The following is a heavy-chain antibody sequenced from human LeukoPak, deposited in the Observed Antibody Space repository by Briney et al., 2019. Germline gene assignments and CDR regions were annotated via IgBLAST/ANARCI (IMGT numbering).Heavy chain of an antibody. D-gene: IGHD3-3*01. CDR2: INPNSGGT. CDR3: ATYYDFWSGYYTYYFDY. Sequence: APVKVSCKASGYTFTGYYMHWVRQAPGQGLEWMGRINPNSGGTNYAQKFQGRVTMTRDTSISTAYMELSRLRSDDTAVYYCATYYDFWSGYYTYYFDYWGQGTLVTVSS. CDR1: GYTFTGYY. J-gene: IGHJ4*02. V-gene: IGHV1-2*06.